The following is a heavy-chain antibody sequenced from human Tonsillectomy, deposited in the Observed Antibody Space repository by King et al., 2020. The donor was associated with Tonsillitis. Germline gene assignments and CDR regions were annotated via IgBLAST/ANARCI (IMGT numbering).Heavy chain of an antibody. J-gene: IGHJ6*02. D-gene: IGHD2-21*02. CDR2: IYPGDSDT. Sequence: QLVQSGAEVKKPGESLKISCKGSGYTFTNYWITWVRQMPGKGLEWMGIIYPGDSDTSYSPTFQGQVTISADKSTSTAHLQWSSLRALDTAMYYCASSVTATPYYGMDVWGQGTTVTVSS. CDR1: GYTFTNYW. CDR3: ASSVTATPYYGMDV. V-gene: IGHV5-51*01.